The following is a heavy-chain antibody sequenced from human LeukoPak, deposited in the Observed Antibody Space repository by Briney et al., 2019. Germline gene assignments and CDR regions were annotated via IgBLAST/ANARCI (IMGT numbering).Heavy chain of an antibody. CDR3: TTVSHFYL. J-gene: IGHJ4*02. CDR1: GFTVSSNY. D-gene: IGHD2/OR15-2a*01. Sequence: PGGSLRLSCAASGFTVSSNYMSWVRQAPGKGLEWVGRIKDRGGTDYAVPVEGRFTISRDDSKAILYLQMNSLKTEDTAIYYCTTVSHFYLGGQGTLVTVSS. CDR2: IKDRGGT. V-gene: IGHV3-15*01.